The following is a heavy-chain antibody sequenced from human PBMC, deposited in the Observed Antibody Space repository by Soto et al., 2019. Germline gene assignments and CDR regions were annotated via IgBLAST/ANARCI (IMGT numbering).Heavy chain of an antibody. J-gene: IGHJ4*02. D-gene: IGHD2-21*01. CDR2: ISGSGTST. V-gene: IGHV3-23*01. Sequence: SLRLSCASSGFTFSSYALNWVRQAPGKGLEWVAEISGSGTSTYYAPSVKGRFIISSDSSKNTLYLRMYSLRAEDTAMYYCAKSLSALFSLGDFKYWGQGALVTVSS. CDR1: GFTFSSYA. CDR3: AKSLSALFSLGDFKY.